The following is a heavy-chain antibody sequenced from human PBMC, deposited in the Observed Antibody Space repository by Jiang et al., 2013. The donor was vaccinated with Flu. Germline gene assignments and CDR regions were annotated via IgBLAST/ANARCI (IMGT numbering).Heavy chain of an antibody. J-gene: IGHJ4*02. Sequence: VQLLESGGGSVQPGGSLRLSCAASGFNFHNYALSWVRQAPGQGLEWVSAISSGGSGTRYADSVKGRFTISRDNSNNMLFLQLASLRGEDAAVYYCAKSTYENDLSGYYTDWGREPWSPSPQ. CDR2: ISSGGSGT. CDR3: AKSTYENDLSGYYTD. D-gene: IGHD3-22*01. V-gene: IGHV3-23*05. CDR1: GFNFHNYA.